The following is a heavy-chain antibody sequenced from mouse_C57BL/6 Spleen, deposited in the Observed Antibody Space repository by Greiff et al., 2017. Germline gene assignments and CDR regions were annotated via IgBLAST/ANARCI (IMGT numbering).Heavy chain of an antibody. J-gene: IGHJ2*01. CDR1: GYSFTGYY. Sequence: VQLQQSGPELVKPGASVKISCKASGYSFTGYYMNWVKQSPEKSLEWIGEINPSTGGTTYNQKFKAKATLTVDKSSSTAYMQLKSLTSEDSAVYYCARSLLRNYFDYWGQGTTLTVSS. V-gene: IGHV1-42*01. CDR2: INPSTGGT. D-gene: IGHD1-2*01. CDR3: ARSLLRNYFDY.